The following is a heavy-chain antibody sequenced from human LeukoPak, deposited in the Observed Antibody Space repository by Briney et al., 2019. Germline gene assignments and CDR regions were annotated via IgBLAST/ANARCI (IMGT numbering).Heavy chain of an antibody. D-gene: IGHD1-26*01. CDR3: ARDRWELPYYYYGMDV. J-gene: IGHJ6*02. CDR1: GFTFRSYA. CDR2: IYSGGST. V-gene: IGHV3-53*01. Sequence: GGSLRLSCAASGFTFRSYAMSWVRQAPGKGLEWVSVIYSGGSTYYADSVKGRFTISRDNSKNTLYHQMNSLRAEDTAVYYCARDRWELPYYYYGMDVWGQGTTVTASS.